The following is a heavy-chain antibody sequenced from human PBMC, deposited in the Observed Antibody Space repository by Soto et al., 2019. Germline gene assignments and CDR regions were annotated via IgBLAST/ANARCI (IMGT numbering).Heavy chain of an antibody. CDR1: GVPISNFY. D-gene: IGHD6-19*01. J-gene: IGHJ5*02. CDR2: IYSSGST. V-gene: IGHV4-59*01. CDR3: ARDLNLAVAGSLLNWFDP. Sequence: TLSLTCSVSGVPISNFYWSWIRQPPGKGLEWIGYIYSSGSTNYNPSLKSRVTMSLDTSKNQLSLKLTSVTAADTAVYYCARDLNLAVAGSLLNWFDPWAREPWSPSPQ.